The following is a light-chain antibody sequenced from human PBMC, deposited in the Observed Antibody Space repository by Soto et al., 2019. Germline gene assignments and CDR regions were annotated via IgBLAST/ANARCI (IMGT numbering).Light chain of an antibody. CDR1: SSDIGSYNY. CDR2: AVS. CDR3: SSYATSSSLVV. V-gene: IGLV2-14*03. J-gene: IGLJ2*01. Sequence: QSALTQPASVSGSPGQSITISCTGTSSDIGSYNYVSWYQQHPGKAPKLVIYAVSNRPSGVSNRFSGSKSGNTASLTISGLQAEDEAAYYCSSYATSSSLVVFGGGNKVTVL.